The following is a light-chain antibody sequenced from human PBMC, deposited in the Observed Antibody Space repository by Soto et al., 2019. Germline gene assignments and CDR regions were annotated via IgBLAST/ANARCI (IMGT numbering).Light chain of an antibody. CDR2: DVF. Sequence: QSALTQPRSVSGSPGQSVTISCTGTSRDIGGYDYVCWYQQYPGKAPKLMIFDVFRRPSGVPDRFSGSKSGDTASLTISGLQAEDEAHYYCCSYAGSAAVFGTGTKLTVL. J-gene: IGLJ1*01. CDR1: SRDIGGYDY. V-gene: IGLV2-11*01. CDR3: CSYAGSAAV.